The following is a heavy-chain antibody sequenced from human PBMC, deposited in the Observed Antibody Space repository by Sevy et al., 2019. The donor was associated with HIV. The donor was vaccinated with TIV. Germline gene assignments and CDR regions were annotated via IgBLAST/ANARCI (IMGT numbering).Heavy chain of an antibody. CDR1: GYTFTDYY. V-gene: IGHV1-2*02. Sequence: ASVKVSCRASGYTFTDYYLHWVRQAPGQGLELMGWINPNNGGTEYAQRFQGRVAMTRDTSISTVYMELSRLRSDDTAVYYCARASHVSGSYTNDYWGQRTLVTVSS. D-gene: IGHD3-10*01. CDR2: INPNNGGT. CDR3: ARASHVSGSYTNDY. J-gene: IGHJ4*02.